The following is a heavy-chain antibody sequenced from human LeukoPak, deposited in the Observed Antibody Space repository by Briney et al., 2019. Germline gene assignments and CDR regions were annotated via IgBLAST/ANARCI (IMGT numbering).Heavy chain of an antibody. CDR3: ARTQGYCSGGSCYGGWGYYYYMDV. CDR2: INQSGST. V-gene: IGHV4-34*01. J-gene: IGHJ6*03. D-gene: IGHD2-15*01. CDR1: VGSFSGYY. Sequence: SETLSLTFSVYVGSFSGYYCRWIRQPPGKVLERIGDINQSGSTNSNPSLQSRVTISVDTSKNQVSLKLSSVTAADTAVYYCARTQGYCSGGSCYGGWGYYYYMDVWGTGTTVTVSS.